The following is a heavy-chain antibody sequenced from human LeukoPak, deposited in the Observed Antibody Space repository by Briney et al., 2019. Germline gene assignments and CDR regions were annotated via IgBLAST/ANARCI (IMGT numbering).Heavy chain of an antibody. V-gene: IGHV3-23*01. D-gene: IGHD3-10*01. CDR2: ISGSDDGT. Sequence: GGSLRLSCVASGFTFRNCGMTWVRQAPGKGLEWVSTISGSDDGTYYADSVRGRFTNSRDNSKNTLYLRMKALRDEDTATYYCAKRGPIYSSTPGNYFDYWGQGTLVTVSS. CDR1: GFTFRNCG. CDR3: AKRGPIYSSTPGNYFDY. J-gene: IGHJ4*02.